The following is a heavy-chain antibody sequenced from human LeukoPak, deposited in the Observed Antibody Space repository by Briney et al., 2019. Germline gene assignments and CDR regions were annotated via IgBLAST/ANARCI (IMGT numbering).Heavy chain of an antibody. CDR1: GFTFSTYA. J-gene: IGHJ4*02. Sequence: GGSLRLSCAASGFTFSTYAMSWVRQAPGKGLEWVSAISGRGDGDSGGNAYYAESVKGRFSISRDNSKNTVYLQMNSLRAEDTAVYHCATGRSCTTCYLPDYWGQGTLVTVSS. D-gene: IGHD2-2*01. CDR3: ATGRSCTTCYLPDY. V-gene: IGHV3-23*01. CDR2: ISGRGDGDSGGNA.